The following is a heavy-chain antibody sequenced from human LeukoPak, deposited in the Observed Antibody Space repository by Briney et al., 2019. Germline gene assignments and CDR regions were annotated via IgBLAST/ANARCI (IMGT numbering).Heavy chain of an antibody. Sequence: PSETLSLTCTVSGGSISNNNYYWGWIRQPPGKGLEWIGSIFYSGSTYYNPSLKSRVTISVDTSKNQFSLKLSSVTAADTAVYYCARAYYDFWSGYYTDLRGGGSYFDYWGQGTLVTVSS. V-gene: IGHV4-39*07. D-gene: IGHD3-3*01. CDR1: GGSISNNNYY. CDR2: IFYSGST. J-gene: IGHJ4*02. CDR3: ARAYYDFWSGYYTDLRGGGSYFDY.